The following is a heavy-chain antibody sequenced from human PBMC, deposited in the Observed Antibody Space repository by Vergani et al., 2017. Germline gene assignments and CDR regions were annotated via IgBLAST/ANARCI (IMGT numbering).Heavy chain of an antibody. CDR3: ARGERAAAGTGNWFDP. V-gene: IGHV4-31*03. CDR2: IYYSGST. Sequence: QVQLQESGPGLVKPSQTLSLTCTVSGGSLSSGGYYWSWIRQHPGKGLEWIGYIYYSGSTYYNPSLKSRVTISVDTSKHQFSLKLSAVTAADTAVYYCARGERAAAGTGNWFDPWGQGTLVTVSS. J-gene: IGHJ5*02. CDR1: GGSLSSGGYY. D-gene: IGHD6-13*01.